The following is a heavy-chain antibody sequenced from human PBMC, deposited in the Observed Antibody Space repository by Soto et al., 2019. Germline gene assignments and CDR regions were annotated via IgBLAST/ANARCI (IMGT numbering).Heavy chain of an antibody. CDR3: ARVLGEAAATVYYFDY. Sequence: QVQLQESGPGLVKPSQTLSLTCTVSGGSISSGGYYWSWIRQHPGKGLEWIGYIYYSGSTYYNPSLNRRVTISVDTSKNQFSLKLSSVTAADTAVYYCARVLGEAAATVYYFDYWGQGTLVTVSS. J-gene: IGHJ4*02. V-gene: IGHV4-31*03. D-gene: IGHD2-15*01. CDR1: GGSISSGGYY. CDR2: IYYSGST.